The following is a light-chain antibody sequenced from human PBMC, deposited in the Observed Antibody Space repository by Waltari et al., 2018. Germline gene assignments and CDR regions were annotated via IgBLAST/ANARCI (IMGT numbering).Light chain of an antibody. CDR2: WAS. V-gene: IGKV4-1*01. J-gene: IGKJ2*01. Sequence: DIVMTQSPDSLAVSLGERVTHNCRSSQNLLYNPDNKNYLAWFQQKPGQPPKLLIYWASTRESGVPDRFSGSGSGTEFTLTISSLQAADVAVYYCQQCYSTPYTFGQGTKLEIK. CDR3: QQCYSTPYT. CDR1: QNLLYNPDNKNY.